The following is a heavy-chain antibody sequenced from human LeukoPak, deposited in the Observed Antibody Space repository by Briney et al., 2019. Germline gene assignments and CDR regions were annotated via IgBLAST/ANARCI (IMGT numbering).Heavy chain of an antibody. D-gene: IGHD2-21*02. Sequence: PSETLSLTCTVSGGSVSSYFWNWIRQPPGKGLEWIGYIYYSGSSAYNPSLKSQLTISLDTSKKQISLKLTSVTAADTAVYHCAGGTGLLSPWGQGTLVTVSS. J-gene: IGHJ5*02. CDR3: AGGTGLLSP. CDR2: IYYSGSS. V-gene: IGHV4-59*02. CDR1: GGSVSSYF.